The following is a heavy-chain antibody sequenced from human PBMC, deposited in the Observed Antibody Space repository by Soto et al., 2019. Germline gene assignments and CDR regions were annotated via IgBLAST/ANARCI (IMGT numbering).Heavy chain of an antibody. CDR3: AASCVCCSGFNYYGMDV. D-gene: IGHD6-19*01. CDR2: IYYSGST. CDR1: GASISSGGYY. J-gene: IGHJ6*02. V-gene: IGHV4-31*03. Sequence: QVQLQESGPGLVKPSQTLSLTCTVSGASISSGGYYWSWIRQHPGKGLEWIGYIYYSGSTCYNPALTRRVTILVDTSNNQFSLTLSSVTAADTAVYYGAASCVCCSGFNYYGMDVWGPGTTVTVSS.